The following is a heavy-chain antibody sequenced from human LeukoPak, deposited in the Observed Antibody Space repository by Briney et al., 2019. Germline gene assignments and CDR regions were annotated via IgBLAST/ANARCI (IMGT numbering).Heavy chain of an antibody. CDR2: INPNSGGT. CDR3: ARKRMRMVRGVNGGDNWFDP. CDR1: GYTFTGYY. Sequence: ASVKVSCKASGYTFTGYYMHWVRQAPGQGLEWMGWINPNSGGTNYAQKFQGRVTMTRDTSISTAYMELSRLRSDDTAVYYCARKRMRMVRGVNGGDNWFDPWGQGTLVTVPS. D-gene: IGHD3-10*01. V-gene: IGHV1-2*02. J-gene: IGHJ5*02.